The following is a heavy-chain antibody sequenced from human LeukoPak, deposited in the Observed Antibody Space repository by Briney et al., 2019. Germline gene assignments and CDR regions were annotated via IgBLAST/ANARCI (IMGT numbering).Heavy chain of an antibody. CDR2: IYYSGGT. D-gene: IGHD3/OR15-3a*01. CDR3: ARHGYGSWSTGGNNWFDP. J-gene: IGHJ5*02. CDR1: GDSISSTVYY. Sequence: SETLSLTCSVSGDSISSTVYYWGWIRQPPGKGLEWIGSIYYSGGTYYNPSLKSRVTISVDTSRNQFSLNLRSVTAADTAVYYCARHGYGSWSTGGNNWFDPRGQGALVTVSS. V-gene: IGHV4-39*01.